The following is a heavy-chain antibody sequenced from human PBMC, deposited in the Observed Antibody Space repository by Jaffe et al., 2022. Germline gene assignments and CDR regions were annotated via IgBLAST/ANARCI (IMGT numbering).Heavy chain of an antibody. Sequence: QLQLQESGPGLVKPSETLSLTCTVSGGSISSSSYYWGWIRQPPGKGLEWIGSIYYSGSTYYNPSLKSRVTISVDTSKNQFSLKLSSVTAADTAVYYCARRDYDFWSGYSPGGAFDIWGQGTMVTVSS. CDR3: ARRDYDFWSGYSPGGAFDI. J-gene: IGHJ3*02. D-gene: IGHD3-3*01. V-gene: IGHV4-39*01. CDR1: GGSISSSSYY. CDR2: IYYSGST.